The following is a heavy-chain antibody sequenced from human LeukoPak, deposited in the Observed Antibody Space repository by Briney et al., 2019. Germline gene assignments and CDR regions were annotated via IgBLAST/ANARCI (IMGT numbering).Heavy chain of an antibody. Sequence: GGSLRLSCVASGLSFRNYAIHWVRQAPGKGLEYVSVINTDGRITYYADSVKGRFTISRDNSKNTVYLQMGSLRGEDMAVYYCTRDGGSFCDFDYWGQGALVTVSS. CDR1: GLSFRNYA. J-gene: IGHJ4*02. CDR3: TRDGGSFCDFDY. D-gene: IGHD1-26*01. V-gene: IGHV3-64*02. CDR2: INTDGRIT.